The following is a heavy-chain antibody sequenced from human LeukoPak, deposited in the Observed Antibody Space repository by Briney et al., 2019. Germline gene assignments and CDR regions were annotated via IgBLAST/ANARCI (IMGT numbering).Heavy chain of an antibody. CDR2: ISSSGSTI. J-gene: IGHJ4*02. V-gene: IGHV3-48*03. Sequence: GGSLRPSCAASGFTFSSYEMNWVRQAPGKGLEWVSYISSSGSTIYYADSVKGRFTISRDSAKNSLYLQMNSLRAEDTAVYYCAREGSTYGSGVDYWGQGTLVTVSS. CDR3: AREGSTYGSGVDY. D-gene: IGHD3-10*01. CDR1: GFTFSSYE.